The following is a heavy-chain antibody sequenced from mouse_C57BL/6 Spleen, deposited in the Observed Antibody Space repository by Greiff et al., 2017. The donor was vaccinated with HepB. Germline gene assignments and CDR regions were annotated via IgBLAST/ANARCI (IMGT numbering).Heavy chain of an antibody. D-gene: IGHD2-4*01. J-gene: IGHJ3*01. V-gene: IGHV5-12*01. CDR2: ISNGGGST. CDR1: GFTFSDYY. Sequence: EVKLVESGGGLVQPGGSLKLSCAASGFTFSDYYMYWVRQTPEKRLEWVAYISNGGGSTYYPDTVKGRFTISRDNAKNTLYLQMSRLKSEDTAMYYCARLGLRRGFAYWGQGTLVTVAA. CDR3: ARLGLRRGFAY.